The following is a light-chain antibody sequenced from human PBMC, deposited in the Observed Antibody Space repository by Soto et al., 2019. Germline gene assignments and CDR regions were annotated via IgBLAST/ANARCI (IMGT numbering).Light chain of an antibody. CDR2: EAS. J-gene: IGKJ5*01. CDR1: QSVFSSAENNHY. V-gene: IGKV4-1*01. Sequence: DIVMTPSPDSLSVSLGERATINCKSSQSVFSSAENNHYLAWYRQKPGQPPELLIYEASTRESGVPDRFSGSGSGTDFTLTISSLQAEDVAVYYCQHYYNAPITFGQGTRLEIK. CDR3: QHYYNAPIT.